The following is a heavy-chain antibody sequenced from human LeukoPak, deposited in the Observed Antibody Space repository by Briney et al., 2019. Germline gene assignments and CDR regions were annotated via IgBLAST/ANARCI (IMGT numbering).Heavy chain of an antibody. CDR3: ARDVGWFRFDY. D-gene: IGHD2-15*01. Sequence: GGSLRLSCAASGFTFSSYWMSWVRQAPGKGLEWVANINKDGGEKYYVDSVKGRFTVSRDNAKNSLYLQMNSLRVEDTAVYYCARDVGWFRFDYWGHGTLVTASS. J-gene: IGHJ4*01. CDR2: INKDGGEK. CDR1: GFTFSSYW. V-gene: IGHV3-7*03.